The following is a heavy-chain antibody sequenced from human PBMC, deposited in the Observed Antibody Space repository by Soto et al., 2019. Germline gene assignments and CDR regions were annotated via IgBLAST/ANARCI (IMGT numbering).Heavy chain of an antibody. CDR3: AIGRYGDS. V-gene: IGHV1-18*01. D-gene: IGHD1-1*01. CDR1: GYGFTTYG. CDR2: ISAHNGNT. J-gene: IGHJ4*02. Sequence: QVHLVQSGAEVKKPGASVKVSCKGSGYGFTTYGITWVRQAPGQGLEWMAWISAHNGNTNYAQKLQGRVTVTRDTSTSTAYMELRSLRSDDTAVYYCAIGRYGDSWGQGALVTVSS.